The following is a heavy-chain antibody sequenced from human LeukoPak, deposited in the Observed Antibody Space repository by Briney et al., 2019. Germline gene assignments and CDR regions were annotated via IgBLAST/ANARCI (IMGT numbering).Heavy chain of an antibody. CDR2: IYYSGST. V-gene: IGHV4-39*01. CDR1: GGSISSSSYY. J-gene: IGHJ4*02. CDR3: ARWTSTYDSSSDY. D-gene: IGHD3-22*01. Sequence: SETLSLTCTVSGGSISSSSYYWGWICQPPGKGLEWIGSIYYSGSTYYNPSLKSRVTISVDTSKNQFSLKLSSVTAADTAVYYCARWTSTYDSSSDYWGQGTLVTVSS.